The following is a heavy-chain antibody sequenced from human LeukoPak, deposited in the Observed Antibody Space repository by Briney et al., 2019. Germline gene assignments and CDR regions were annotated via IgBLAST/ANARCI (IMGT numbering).Heavy chain of an antibody. CDR1: GFTFDDYA. Sequence: PGGSLRLSCAASGFTFDDYAMRWVRQAPGKGLGWVSGISWNRGSIGYADSVKGRFTISRDNAKNSLYLQMNSLRAEDMALYYCAKGYCSSTSCLFDPWGQGTLVTVSS. V-gene: IGHV3-9*03. CDR3: AKGYCSSTSCLFDP. D-gene: IGHD2-2*01. J-gene: IGHJ5*02. CDR2: ISWNRGSI.